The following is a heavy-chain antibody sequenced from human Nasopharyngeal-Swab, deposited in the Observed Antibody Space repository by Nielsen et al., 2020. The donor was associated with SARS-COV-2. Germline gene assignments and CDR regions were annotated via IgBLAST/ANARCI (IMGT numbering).Heavy chain of an antibody. CDR3: ARRRRRYFYYDYVWGSYPVGGYFDY. V-gene: IGHV1-18*04. J-gene: IGHJ4*02. Sequence: ASVKVSCKASGYTFTSYGISWVRQAPGQGLEWMGWISAYNGNTNYAQKLQGRVTMTTDTSTSTAYMELRSLRSDDTAVYYCARRRRRYFYYDYVWGSYPVGGYFDYWGQGTLVTVSS. D-gene: IGHD3-16*02. CDR2: ISAYNGNT. CDR1: GYTFTSYG.